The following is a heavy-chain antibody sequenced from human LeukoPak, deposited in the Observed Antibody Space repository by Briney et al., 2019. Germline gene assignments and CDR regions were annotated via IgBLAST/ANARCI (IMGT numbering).Heavy chain of an antibody. Sequence: GASVKVSCKASGYTFTSYGISWVRQAPGQGLEWMGWISAYNGNTNYAQKLQGRVTMTTDTSTSTAYMELRSLRSDDTAVYYCAREVLAGGIAAAGTLDFGYWGQGTLVTASS. CDR2: ISAYNGNT. CDR3: AREVLAGGIAAAGTLDFGY. D-gene: IGHD6-13*01. V-gene: IGHV1-18*01. CDR1: GYTFTSYG. J-gene: IGHJ4*02.